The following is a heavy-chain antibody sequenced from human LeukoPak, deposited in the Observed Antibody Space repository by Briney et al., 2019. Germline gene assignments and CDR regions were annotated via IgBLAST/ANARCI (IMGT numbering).Heavy chain of an antibody. V-gene: IGHV4-39*01. CDR1: GGSISSSSYF. CDR2: IYYSGSF. D-gene: IGHD2-8*02. J-gene: IGHJ4*02. CDR3: ARRIGGGYCTGGSCYIDY. Sequence: SETLSLTCTVSGGSISSSSYFWGWIRLPPGKGLEWIGSIYYSGSFYYNPSLKSRVTISVNTSKNQFSLKLSSVTAADTAVYYCARRIGGGYCTGGSCYIDYWGQGTLVTVSS.